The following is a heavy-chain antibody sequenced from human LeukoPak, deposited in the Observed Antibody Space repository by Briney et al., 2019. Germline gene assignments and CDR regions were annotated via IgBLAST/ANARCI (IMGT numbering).Heavy chain of an antibody. CDR3: AREGNYDLDY. Sequence: AGGSLRLSCAASGFTFSGYHMNWVRQAPGKGLEWVSHISSTSTTIYYADSVKGRFTISRDNARNSLFLQMNSLRAEDTAVYYCAREGNYDLDYWGQGTLVTVSS. CDR2: ISSTSTTI. V-gene: IGHV3-48*01. D-gene: IGHD3-3*01. CDR1: GFTFSGYH. J-gene: IGHJ4*02.